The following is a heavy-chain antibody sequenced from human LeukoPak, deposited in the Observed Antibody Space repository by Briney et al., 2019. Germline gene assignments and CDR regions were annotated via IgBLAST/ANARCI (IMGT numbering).Heavy chain of an antibody. V-gene: IGHV4-30-2*01. CDR3: AREKNSGGLFDY. Sequence: SETLSLTCAISGGSISSGGYSWSWIRQPPGKGLEWIGYIYHSGSTYYNPSLKSRVTISVDRSKNQFSLKLSSVTAADTAVYYCAREKNSGGLFDYWGQGTLVTVSS. CDR1: GGSISSGGYS. J-gene: IGHJ4*02. CDR2: IYHSGST. D-gene: IGHD3-10*01.